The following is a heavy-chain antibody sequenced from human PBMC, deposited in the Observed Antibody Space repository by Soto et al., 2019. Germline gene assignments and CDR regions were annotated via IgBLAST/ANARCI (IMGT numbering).Heavy chain of an antibody. CDR2: IDWDDDK. D-gene: IGHD1-1*01. V-gene: IGHV2-70*01. J-gene: IGHJ4*02. Sequence: GSGPTLVNPTQTLTLTCTFSGFSLSSSEMCVSWIRQPPGKALEWLALIDWDDDKFYSTSLKTRLTISKDTSKNQVVLTVTNMDSVDTATYYCARTRFSGYNKQFDYWGQGTLVTASS. CDR3: ARTRFSGYNKQFDY. CDR1: GFSLSSSEMC.